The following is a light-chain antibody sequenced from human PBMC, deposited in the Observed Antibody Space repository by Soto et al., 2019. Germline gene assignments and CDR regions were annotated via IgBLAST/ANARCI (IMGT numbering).Light chain of an antibody. CDR2: CAS. Sequence: EIVMTQSPSTLSVSPGERATLSCRASQSVSSHLAWYQQKPGQAPRLLIGCASTRATGIPARFSGSGSGTAFTISISSLQPADFAVYYCQQSNNWSRRKFGQGNKVDIK. J-gene: IGKJ1*01. CDR1: QSVSSH. CDR3: QQSNNWSRRK. V-gene: IGKV3-15*01.